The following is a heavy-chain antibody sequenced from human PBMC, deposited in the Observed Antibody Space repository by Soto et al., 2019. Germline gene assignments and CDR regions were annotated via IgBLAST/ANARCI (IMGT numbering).Heavy chain of an antibody. Sequence: SATLSLTCTVSGRSITSYYWSWIRQPPGKGLEWIGYIYYSGITNYNPSLKSRVTISVDTSKNQFSLKLSSVTAADTAVYYCARYKSNYYYGMDVWGQGTTVT. CDR2: IYYSGIT. CDR1: GRSITSYY. J-gene: IGHJ6*02. V-gene: IGHV4-59*01. CDR3: ARYKSNYYYGMDV. D-gene: IGHD1-20*01.